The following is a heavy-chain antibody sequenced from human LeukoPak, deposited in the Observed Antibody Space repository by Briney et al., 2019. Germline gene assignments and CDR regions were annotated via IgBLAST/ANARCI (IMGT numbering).Heavy chain of an antibody. CDR1: GFTFRSYS. CDR2: ISSSSTI. V-gene: IGHV3-48*04. Sequence: GGSLRLSHAASGFTFRSYSMNWVRQAPGKGLVWVSYISSSSTIYYADSVKGRFTISRDNDKNSLYLQMNSLRAEDTAVYYCARDAGYSSGWYFDYCGQGTLVTVSS. D-gene: IGHD6-19*01. J-gene: IGHJ4*02. CDR3: ARDAGYSSGWYFDY.